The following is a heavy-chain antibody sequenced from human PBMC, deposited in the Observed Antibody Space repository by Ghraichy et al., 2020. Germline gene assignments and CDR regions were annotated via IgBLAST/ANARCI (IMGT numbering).Heavy chain of an antibody. Sequence: GGSLRLSCAASGFTFSDYAMSWVRQAPGKGLEWVSGISGSGDSTYYADSVKGRFTISRDNSKNTLYLQMNSLRAEDTAVYYCATDYRSSGYHEQPKYFQDWGQGTLVTVSS. CDR1: GFTFSDYA. J-gene: IGHJ1*01. V-gene: IGHV3-23*01. D-gene: IGHD3-22*01. CDR3: ATDYRSSGYHEQPKYFQD. CDR2: ISGSGDST.